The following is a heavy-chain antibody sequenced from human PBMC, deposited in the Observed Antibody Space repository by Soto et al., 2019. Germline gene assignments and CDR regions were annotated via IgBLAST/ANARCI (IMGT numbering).Heavy chain of an antibody. CDR2: IYWDDDK. Sequence: QITLKESGPTLVKPTQTLTLTCTFSGFSLSTSGVGVGWICQPPGKALEWLALIYWDDDKRYSPSLKSRLTITKDTSKNQVVLTMTHMDPVDTATYSRARSAEWLQLYGYWGQGTLVTVSS. CDR1: GFSLSTSGVG. D-gene: IGHD5-12*01. V-gene: IGHV2-5*02. J-gene: IGHJ4*02. CDR3: ARSAEWLQLYGY.